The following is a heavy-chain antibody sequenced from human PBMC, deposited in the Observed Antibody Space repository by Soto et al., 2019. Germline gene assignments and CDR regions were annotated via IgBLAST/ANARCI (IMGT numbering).Heavy chain of an antibody. CDR1: GFTFDDYA. D-gene: IGHD6-13*01. CDR3: AKDVLGSSWYCFDY. CDR2: ISWNSGSI. J-gene: IGHJ4*02. Sequence: EVQLVESGGGLVQPGRSLRLSCAASGFTFDDYAMHWVRQAPGKGLDWVSGISWNSGSIGYADSVKGRFTISRDNAKNSLYLQMNSLRAEDTALYYCAKDVLGSSWYCFDYWRQGTLVTVSS. V-gene: IGHV3-9*01.